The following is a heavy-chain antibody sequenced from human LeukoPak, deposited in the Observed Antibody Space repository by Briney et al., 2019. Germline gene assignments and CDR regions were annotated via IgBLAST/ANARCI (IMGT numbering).Heavy chain of an antibody. J-gene: IGHJ6*02. Sequence: GGSLRLSCAASGATFSSYEMNWVRQAPGKGLEWVSYISSSGSTIYYADSVKGRFTISRDNAKNSLYLQMNSLRAEDTAVYYCARADIVVVPAAIYYYGMDVWGQGTTVTVSS. CDR2: ISSSGSTI. CDR1: GATFSSYE. D-gene: IGHD2-2*01. V-gene: IGHV3-48*03. CDR3: ARADIVVVPAAIYYYGMDV.